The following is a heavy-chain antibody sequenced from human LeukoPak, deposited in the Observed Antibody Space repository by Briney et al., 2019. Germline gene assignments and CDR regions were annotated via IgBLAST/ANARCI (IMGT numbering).Heavy chain of an antibody. V-gene: IGHV4-59*12. CDR1: GDSISTDY. Sequence: PSETLSLTCIVSGDSISTDYWSWIRQSPGKGLEWIGYINYSGNSEYNPSLKSRVTISVDTSKNQFSLKLNSVTAADTAVYYCARTDSSNWYGVPVYWGQGTLVTVSS. D-gene: IGHD6-13*01. J-gene: IGHJ4*02. CDR2: INYSGNS. CDR3: ARTDSSNWYGVPVY.